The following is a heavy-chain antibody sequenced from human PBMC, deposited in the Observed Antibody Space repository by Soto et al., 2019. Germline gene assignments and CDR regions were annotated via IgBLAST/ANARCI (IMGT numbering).Heavy chain of an antibody. J-gene: IGHJ6*02. Sequence: QVQLVQSGAEVRKPGSSVRVSCKASGDRFSTYAINWVRQAPGQGLEWLGGIITFFGAAMYAQKFQGRVTITADEFTTTAYMELSRLKSEDTAVYFCARGGKERFRGSGMDVWGQGITVTVSS. CDR1: GDRFSTYA. V-gene: IGHV1-69*01. CDR3: ARGGKERFRGSGMDV. CDR2: IITFFGAA. D-gene: IGHD1-1*01.